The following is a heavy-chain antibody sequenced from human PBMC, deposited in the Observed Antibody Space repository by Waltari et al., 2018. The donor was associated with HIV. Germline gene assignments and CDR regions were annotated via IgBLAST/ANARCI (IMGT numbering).Heavy chain of an antibody. CDR2: INPNSGGT. V-gene: IGHV1-2*02. CDR3: ARVFVRGIAVAGIGYYGMDV. D-gene: IGHD6-19*01. CDR1: GYTFTGYY. Sequence: QVQLVQSGAEVKKPGASVKVSCKASGYTFTGYYMHWVRQAPGQGLEWMGWINPNSGGTNYAQKFQGRVTMTRDTSISTGYMELSRLRSDDTGVYYCARVFVRGIAVAGIGYYGMDVWGQGTTVTVSS. J-gene: IGHJ6*02.